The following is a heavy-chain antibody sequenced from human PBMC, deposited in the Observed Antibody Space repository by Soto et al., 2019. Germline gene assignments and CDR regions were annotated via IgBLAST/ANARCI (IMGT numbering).Heavy chain of an antibody. CDR1: GGTFSSYA. J-gene: IGHJ5*02. V-gene: IGHV1-69*06. Sequence: GASVKVSCKASGGTFSSYAISWVRQAPGQGLEWMGGIIPIFGTANYAQKFQGRVTITADKSTSTAYMELSSLRSEDTAVYYCARESTYYDILNGLVLANWFDPWGQGTLVTVSS. CDR3: ARESTYYDILNGLVLANWFDP. CDR2: IIPIFGTA. D-gene: IGHD3-9*01.